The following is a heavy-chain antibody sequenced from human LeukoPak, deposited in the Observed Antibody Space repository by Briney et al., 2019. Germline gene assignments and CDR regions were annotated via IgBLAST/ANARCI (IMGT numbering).Heavy chain of an antibody. D-gene: IGHD2-2*01. CDR2: ISSTSAHI. V-gene: IGHV3-21*01. J-gene: IGHJ3*02. CDR1: GLSFNTYS. Sequence: GGSLRFSCAASGLSFNTYSMNWVRQAPGKGLEWVSSISSTSAHIFYPDSVKGRFSISRDNAKSSLYLQMNSLRVEDTAVYYCTSRYCTTTNCYSFDNWGQGTLVTVSS. CDR3: TSRYCTTTNCYSFDN.